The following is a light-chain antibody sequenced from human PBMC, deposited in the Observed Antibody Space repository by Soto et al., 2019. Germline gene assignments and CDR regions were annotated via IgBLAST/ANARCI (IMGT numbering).Light chain of an antibody. J-gene: IGLJ2*01. Sequence: QSVLTQPPSVSADPGQKVTISCSGSSSNIGNNYVSWYQQLPGTAPKLLIYDNNKRPSGIPDRFSGSKSGTSATLGITGLQTGDEADYYCGTWDSSLSAPVVFGGGTKLTVL. CDR1: SSNIGNNY. V-gene: IGLV1-51*01. CDR3: GTWDSSLSAPVV. CDR2: DNN.